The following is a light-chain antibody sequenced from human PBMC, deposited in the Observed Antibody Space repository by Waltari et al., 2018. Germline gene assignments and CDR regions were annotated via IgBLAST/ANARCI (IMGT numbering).Light chain of an antibody. Sequence: DIQMTQSPSSLSASVGDGITLTCRASQNINTFLSWYQQKPGRAPKLLIFGAFGLQSGVPSRFSGSGSGTDFTLSISSLQVEDFATYYCQQSYTTPLTFGGGTRVEMK. CDR3: QQSYTTPLT. CDR2: GAF. V-gene: IGKV1-39*01. J-gene: IGKJ4*01. CDR1: QNINTF.